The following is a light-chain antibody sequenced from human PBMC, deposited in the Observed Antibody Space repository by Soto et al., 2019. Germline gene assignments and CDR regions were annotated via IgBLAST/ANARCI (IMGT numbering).Light chain of an antibody. CDR1: SSDVGAYNY. J-gene: IGLJ2*01. Sequence: QSALTQPPPASGSPGQSVTISCAGTSSDVGAYNYVSWYQQHPGKAPKLMIYEVSKRPSGVPGRFSGSKSGSTASLTVSGLQPEDEADYYCCSNAGGNKLIFGGGTKLTVL. V-gene: IGLV2-8*01. CDR2: EVS. CDR3: CSNAGGNKLI.